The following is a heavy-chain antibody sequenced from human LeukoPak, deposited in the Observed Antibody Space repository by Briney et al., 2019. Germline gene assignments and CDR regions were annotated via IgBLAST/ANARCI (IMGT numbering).Heavy chain of an antibody. V-gene: IGHV3-23*01. CDR2: ISGSGGST. J-gene: IGHJ4*02. D-gene: IGHD4-17*01. Sequence: GGSLRLSCAASGFTFSSYSMNWVRQAPGKGLEWVSAISGSGGSTYYADSVKGRFTISRDNSKNTLYLQVNSLRAEDTAVYYCAKRRHGDLYYFDYWGQGTLVTVSS. CDR1: GFTFSSYS. CDR3: AKRRHGDLYYFDY.